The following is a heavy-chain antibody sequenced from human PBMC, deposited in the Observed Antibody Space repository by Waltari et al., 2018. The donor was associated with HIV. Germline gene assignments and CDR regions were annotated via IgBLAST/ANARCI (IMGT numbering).Heavy chain of an antibody. CDR2: ISYDGNKK. V-gene: IGHV3-30*01. Sequence: QVQLVESGGGVVQPGRSLRLSCAASGFIFSSYVMHWVRQAPGKGLEWVAVISYDGNKKYYVDSVKGRFSISRDNSKDTLYAQINSLRAEDTAVYYCARERYCSSGSCSYFDYWGPGTLVTVSS. J-gene: IGHJ4*02. D-gene: IGHD2-15*01. CDR3: ARERYCSSGSCSYFDY. CDR1: GFIFSSYV.